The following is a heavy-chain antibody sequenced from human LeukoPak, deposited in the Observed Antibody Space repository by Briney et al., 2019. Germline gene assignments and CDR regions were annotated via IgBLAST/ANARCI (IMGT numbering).Heavy chain of an antibody. Sequence: PSETLSLTCTVSGGSISSYYWSWIRQPPGKGLEWIGYIYYSGSTNYNPSLKSRVTISVDTSKNQFSLKLSSVTAADTAVYYCARQFSTKYSLLIDYWGQGTLVTVSS. CDR1: GGSISSYY. D-gene: IGHD1-1*01. V-gene: IGHV4-59*01. J-gene: IGHJ4*02. CDR3: ARQFSTKYSLLIDY. CDR2: IYYSGST.